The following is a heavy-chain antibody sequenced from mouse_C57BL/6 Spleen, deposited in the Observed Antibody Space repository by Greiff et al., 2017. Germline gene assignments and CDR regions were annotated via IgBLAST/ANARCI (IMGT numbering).Heavy chain of an antibody. CDR1: GYTFTSYG. CDR2: IYPRSGNT. CDR3: ARSTVVPYFDV. J-gene: IGHJ1*03. V-gene: IGHV1-81*01. Sequence: QVQLQQSGAELARPGASVKLSCKASGYTFTSYGISWVKQRTGQGLEWIGEIYPRSGNTYYNEKFKGKATLTADKSSSTEYMELRSLTSEDSAVYFCARSTVVPYFDVWGTGTTVTVSS. D-gene: IGHD1-1*01.